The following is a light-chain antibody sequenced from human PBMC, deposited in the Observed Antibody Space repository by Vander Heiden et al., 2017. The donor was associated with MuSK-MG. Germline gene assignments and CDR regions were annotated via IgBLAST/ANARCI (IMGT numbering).Light chain of an antibody. Sequence: SYELTQQPSVPVYPGQTASITCSGDKLGDQYACWYQQKPGQSPVLVIYQDSKRPSGIPERFSGSNSGNTATLTISGTQAMDEADYYCQAWDSSTVVFGGGTKLTVL. CDR2: QDS. J-gene: IGLJ2*01. V-gene: IGLV3-1*01. CDR3: QAWDSSTVV. CDR1: KLGDQY.